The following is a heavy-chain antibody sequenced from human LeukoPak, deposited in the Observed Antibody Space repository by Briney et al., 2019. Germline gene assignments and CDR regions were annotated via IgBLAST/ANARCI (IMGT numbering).Heavy chain of an antibody. Sequence: GASVKVSCKVSGYALTQLSMHWVRQAPGTGFEWMGGIDPKDGETIYAQIFQGRVTMTDVTSTDTAYMELSGLTSEDTALYYCAGDVLVSGGSYYHGYWGQGTLVTVSS. J-gene: IGHJ4*02. CDR1: GYALTQLS. V-gene: IGHV1-24*01. CDR3: AGDVLVSGGSYYHGY. CDR2: IDPKDGET. D-gene: IGHD2-15*01.